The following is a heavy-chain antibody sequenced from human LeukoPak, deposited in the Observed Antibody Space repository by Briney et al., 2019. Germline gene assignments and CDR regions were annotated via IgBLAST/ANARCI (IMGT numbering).Heavy chain of an antibody. D-gene: IGHD3-22*01. Sequence: GGSLRLSCAASGFTFSNYWMHWVRQAPGKGLVWVSRIKSDGSSTNYADSVKGRFTISRDNAKDTLYLQMNSLRAEDTAVYYCARAVDFYDSSGWIWGRGTMVTVSS. CDR1: GFTFSNYW. V-gene: IGHV3-74*01. J-gene: IGHJ3*02. CDR2: IKSDGSST. CDR3: ARAVDFYDSSGWI.